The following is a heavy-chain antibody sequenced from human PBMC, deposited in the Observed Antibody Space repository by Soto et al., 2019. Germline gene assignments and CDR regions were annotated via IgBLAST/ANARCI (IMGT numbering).Heavy chain of an antibody. CDR2: IYYSGST. CDR3: ARGAASSIYYYYYMYV. CDR1: GGSISSYY. V-gene: IGHV4-59*01. Sequence: SETLSLTCTVSGGSISSYYWSWIRQPPGKGLEWIGYIYYSGSTNYNPSLKSRVTISVDTSKNQFSLKLSSVTAADTAVYYCARGAASSIYYYYYMYVWGKGTTVTVSS. D-gene: IGHD2-21*01. J-gene: IGHJ6*03.